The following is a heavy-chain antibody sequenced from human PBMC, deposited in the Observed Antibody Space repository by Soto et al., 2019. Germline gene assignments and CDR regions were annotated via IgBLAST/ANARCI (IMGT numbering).Heavy chain of an antibody. CDR2: ISAYNGNT. Sequence: ASVKVSCKASGYTFTSYGISWVRQAPGQGLEWMGWISAYNGNTNYAQKLQGRVTMTTDTSTSTAYMELRSLRSDYTAVYYCARDEGPRLGYYYYYYMDVWGKGTTVTVSS. D-gene: IGHD6-19*01. CDR3: ARDEGPRLGYYYYYYMDV. V-gene: IGHV1-18*01. J-gene: IGHJ6*03. CDR1: GYTFTSYG.